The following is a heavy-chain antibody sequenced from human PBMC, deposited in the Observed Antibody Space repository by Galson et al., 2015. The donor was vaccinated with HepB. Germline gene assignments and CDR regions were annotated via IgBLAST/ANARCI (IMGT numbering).Heavy chain of an antibody. CDR2: ISYDGSNK. D-gene: IGHD6-13*01. V-gene: IGHV3-30-3*01. J-gene: IGHJ6*02. CDR1: GFTFSSYA. CDR3: ARESRYSSSWYHLGEWFYTDGMDV. Sequence: SLRLSCAASGFTFSSYAMHWVRQAPGKGLEWVAVISYDGSNKYYADSVKGRFTISRDNSKNTLYLQMNSLRAEDTAVYYCARESRYSSSWYHLGEWFYTDGMDVWGQGTTVTVSS.